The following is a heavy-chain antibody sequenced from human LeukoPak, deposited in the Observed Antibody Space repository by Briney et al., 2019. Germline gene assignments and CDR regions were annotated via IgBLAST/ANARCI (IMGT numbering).Heavy chain of an antibody. D-gene: IGHD3-22*01. Sequence: PSETLSLTCTVSGGSISSYYWCWIRQPPGKGLEWIGYIYYSGSTNYNPSLKSRVTISVDTSKNQFSLKLSSVTAADTAVYYCARVRAFSSGVYYYGMDVWGQGTAVTVSS. J-gene: IGHJ6*02. CDR1: GGSISSYY. V-gene: IGHV4-59*01. CDR3: ARVRAFSSGVYYYGMDV. CDR2: IYYSGST.